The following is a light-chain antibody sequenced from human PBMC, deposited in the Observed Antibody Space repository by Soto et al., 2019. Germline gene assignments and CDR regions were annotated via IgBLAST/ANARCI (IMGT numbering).Light chain of an antibody. CDR2: DAS. CDR3: HQYGKSPWT. Sequence: ETVLTLALGNLSLSPGEITARSCRASQSVSSRYLAWYQQKPGQAPRLLMYDASSRATGIPDRFSGSGSGTDITLTISSLEPEDFAVYYCHQYGKSPWTFGQGTRVEIK. V-gene: IGKV3-20*01. J-gene: IGKJ1*01. CDR1: QSVSSRY.